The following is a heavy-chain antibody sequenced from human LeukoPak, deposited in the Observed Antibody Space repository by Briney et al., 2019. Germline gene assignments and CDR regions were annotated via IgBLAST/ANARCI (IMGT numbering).Heavy chain of an antibody. V-gene: IGHV4-30-4*08. CDR3: ARVYCSSTSCYPRNNWFDP. D-gene: IGHD2-2*01. J-gene: IGHJ5*02. Sequence: SRTLSLTCTVSGGSISSGDYYWSWIRQPPGKGLEGIGYIYYSGSTYYNPSLKSRVTISVDTSKNQFSLKLSSVTAADTAVYYCARVYCSSTSCYPRNNWFDPWGQGTLVTVSS. CDR1: GGSISSGDYY. CDR2: IYYSGST.